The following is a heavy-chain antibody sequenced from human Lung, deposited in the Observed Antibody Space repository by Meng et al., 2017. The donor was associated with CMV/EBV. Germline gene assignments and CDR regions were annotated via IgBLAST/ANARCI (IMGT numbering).Heavy chain of an antibody. CDR3: AREVLVPAAIRYYYYGMDV. J-gene: IGHJ6*02. CDR2: ISSSGSTI. Sequence: GESLKISCAASGFTFSSYEMNWVRQAPGKGLEWVSYISSSGSTIYYADSVKGRFTISRDNAKNSLYLQMNSLRAEDTAVYYCAREVLVPAAIRYYYYGMDVWGQGTXVTVSS. D-gene: IGHD2-2*01. CDR1: GFTFSSYE. V-gene: IGHV3-48*03.